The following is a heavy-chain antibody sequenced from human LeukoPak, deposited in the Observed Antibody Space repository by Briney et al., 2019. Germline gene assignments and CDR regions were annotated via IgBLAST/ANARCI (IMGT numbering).Heavy chain of an antibody. V-gene: IGHV3-7*03. CDR2: IKQDGSEK. D-gene: IGHD6-6*01. Sequence: GGSLRLSCAASGFTFSSSWMSWVRQAPGKGLEWVANIKQDGSEKYYVGSVKGRFTISRGNAKNSLYLQMDSLRAEDTAVYYCARDGPYSTSSTHPPWGQGTLVTVSS. CDR1: GFTFSSSW. J-gene: IGHJ5*02. CDR3: ARDGPYSTSSTHPP.